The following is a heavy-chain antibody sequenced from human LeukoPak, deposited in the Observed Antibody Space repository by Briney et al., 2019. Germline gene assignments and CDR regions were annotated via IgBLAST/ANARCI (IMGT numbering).Heavy chain of an antibody. J-gene: IGHJ4*02. V-gene: IGHV3-7*03. D-gene: IGHD1-1*01. CDR3: VRDGEDGWNDLVC. CDR2: INQGGSEK. Sequence: GGSLRLSCAASGFSFNNYWMNWVRQAPGKGLEWVANINQGGSEKYYVNSVKGRFTISRDNAKNSLYLQMGSLRAEDTAVYYCVRDGEDGWNDLVCWGQGTLVTVSS. CDR1: GFSFNNYW.